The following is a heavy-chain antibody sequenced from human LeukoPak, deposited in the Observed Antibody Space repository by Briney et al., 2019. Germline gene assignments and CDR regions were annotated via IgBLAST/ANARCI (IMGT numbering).Heavy chain of an antibody. CDR2: INPNSGGT. D-gene: IGHD3-22*01. V-gene: IGHV1-2*02. Sequence: ASVKVSCKASGYTFTGYYMQCVREARAQGLEWMGWINPNSGGTNYAQKFQGRVTMTRDTSINTAYMELSRLRSDDTAVYYCAINPDSSGGGSDWYFDLWGRGTLVTVSS. J-gene: IGHJ2*01. CDR3: AINPDSSGGGSDWYFDL. CDR1: GYTFTGYY.